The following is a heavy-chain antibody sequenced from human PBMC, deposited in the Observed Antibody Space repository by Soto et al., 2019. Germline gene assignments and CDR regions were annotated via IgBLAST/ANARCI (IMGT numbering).Heavy chain of an antibody. Sequence: QVQLQQWGAGLWNPPRTRPLTAAFLGGPLSGTYGSWSRHPPGRGLRGFGEINHIGSTNYNPSLKSRVTISVDTSKNQFSLKLSSVTAADTAVYYCARPTQWLRLTPYWYFDLWGRGTLVTVSS. D-gene: IGHD5-12*01. CDR2: INHIGST. CDR1: GGPLSGTY. CDR3: ARPTQWLRLTPYWYFDL. V-gene: IGHV4-34*01. J-gene: IGHJ2*01.